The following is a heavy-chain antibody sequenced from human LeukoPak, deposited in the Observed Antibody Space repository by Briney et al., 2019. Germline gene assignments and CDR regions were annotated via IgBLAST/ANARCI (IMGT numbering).Heavy chain of an antibody. CDR2: ISSSSSNI. Sequence: PGGSLRLSCAASGFTLSTYTMNWVRQAPGKGLQWFSYISSSSSNIYYADSVKGRFTISRDNAKNSLYLQMNSLRDEDTAVYYCAREYSGSSGRAFDIWGQGTMVTVSS. CDR1: GFTLSTYT. D-gene: IGHD6-6*01. CDR3: AREYSGSSGRAFDI. J-gene: IGHJ3*02. V-gene: IGHV3-48*02.